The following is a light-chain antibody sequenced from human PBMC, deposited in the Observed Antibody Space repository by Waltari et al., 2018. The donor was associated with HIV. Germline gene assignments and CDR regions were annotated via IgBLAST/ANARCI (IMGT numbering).Light chain of an antibody. J-gene: IGLJ3*02. CDR3: QSYDISLSGWV. Sequence: QSVLTQPPSVSGAPGQRVTISCTGSSSNIGAGYDVHWYQQFPGTAPKVLIYGNTYRPSGVPYRLSGSKSGSSASLLITGLQAEDDADYYCQSYDISLSGWVFGGGTKLTVL. CDR1: SSNIGAGYD. CDR2: GNT. V-gene: IGLV1-40*01.